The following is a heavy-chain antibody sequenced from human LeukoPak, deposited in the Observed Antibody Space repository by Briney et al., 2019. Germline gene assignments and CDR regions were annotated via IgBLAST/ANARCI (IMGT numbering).Heavy chain of an antibody. CDR1: GYSISSGYY. CDR2: VYHSGGT. J-gene: IGHJ4*02. V-gene: IGHV4-38-2*02. Sequence: SETLSLTCTVSGYSISSGYYWGWIRQPPGKGLEWIGSVYHSGGTYYNPSPKSRVTISVDTSKNQFSLKLTSVTAADTAVYYCASTITVTTDYWGQGTLVTVSS. CDR3: ASTITVTTDY. D-gene: IGHD4-17*01.